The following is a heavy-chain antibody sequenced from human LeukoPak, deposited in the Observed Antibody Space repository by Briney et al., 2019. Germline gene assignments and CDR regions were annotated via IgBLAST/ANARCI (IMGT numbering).Heavy chain of an antibody. J-gene: IGHJ3*02. D-gene: IGHD6-19*01. CDR1: GFTFSSYS. CDR3: AREISVAGLPI. V-gene: IGHV3-21*01. CDR2: ISSSSSYI. Sequence: GGSLRLSCAASGFTFSSYSMNWVRQAPGKGLEWVSSISSSSSYIYYADSVKGRFTISRDNAKDSLYLQMNSLRAEDTAVYYCAREISVAGLPIWGQGTMVTVSS.